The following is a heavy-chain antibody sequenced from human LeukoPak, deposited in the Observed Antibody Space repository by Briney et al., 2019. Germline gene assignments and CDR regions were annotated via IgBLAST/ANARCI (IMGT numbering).Heavy chain of an antibody. CDR2: IKADSGDT. CDR1: GYIFTAYY. D-gene: IGHD5-24*01. V-gene: IGHV1-2*02. J-gene: IGHJ4*02. Sequence: GASVTVSCKASGYIFTAYYLHWVRQAPGQGPEWMGWIKADSGDTNYARKFQGRVTMTRDTSITTVYMELNSLTSDDTAVYYCTRIGDGYPYWGQGSLVTVSS. CDR3: TRIGDGYPY.